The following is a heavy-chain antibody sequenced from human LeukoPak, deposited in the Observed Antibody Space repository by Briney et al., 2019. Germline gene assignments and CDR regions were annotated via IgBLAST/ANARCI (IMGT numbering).Heavy chain of an antibody. Sequence: ASVKVSCKASGYTFTNLGISWVRQAPGQGLEWMGWISAYNGNTNYAQKLQGRVTITADESTSTAYMELSSLRSEDTAVYYCARAKRLLLDTDAFDIWGQGTMVTVSS. D-gene: IGHD2-15*01. CDR3: ARAKRLLLDTDAFDI. J-gene: IGHJ3*02. CDR1: GYTFTNLG. CDR2: ISAYNGNT. V-gene: IGHV1-18*01.